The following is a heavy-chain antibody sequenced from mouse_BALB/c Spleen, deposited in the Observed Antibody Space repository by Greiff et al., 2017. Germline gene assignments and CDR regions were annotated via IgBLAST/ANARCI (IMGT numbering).Heavy chain of an antibody. V-gene: IGHV4-1*02. CDR1: GFDFSRYW. CDR3: ARSDLPFDY. Sequence: EVKVIESGGGLVQPGGSLKLSCAASGFDFSRYWMSWVRQAPGKGLEWIGEINPDSSTINYTPSLKDKFIISRDNAKNTLYLQMSKVRSEDTALYYCARSDLPFDYWGQGTTLTVSS. CDR2: INPDSSTI. J-gene: IGHJ2*01.